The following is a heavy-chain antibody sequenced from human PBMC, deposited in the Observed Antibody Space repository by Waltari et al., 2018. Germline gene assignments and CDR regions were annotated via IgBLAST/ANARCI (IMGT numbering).Heavy chain of an antibody. J-gene: IGHJ2*01. CDR3: TRDPGSADRHWHSNL. CDR2: VIQRPTATAGIT. CDR1: GVSVGSMIAYF. V-gene: IGHV4-61*08. Sequence: QVLLQESGPGLVKSSDTLSLTCNVSGVSVGSMIAYFWHWIRQTPGKRLEWMGSVIQRPTATAGITNYNPSLASRVAISIDVSKNEFSLTLTSVTPADTAVYYCTRDPGSADRHWHSNLWGRGTLVTVSS.